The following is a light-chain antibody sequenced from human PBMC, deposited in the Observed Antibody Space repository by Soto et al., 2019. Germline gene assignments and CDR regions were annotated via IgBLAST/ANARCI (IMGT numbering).Light chain of an antibody. CDR3: SSYTSTFTYV. CDR2: EVS. J-gene: IGLJ1*01. CDR1: SSDVGRYNY. Sequence: QSALTDPASVSGSPGQSITISCSGTSSDVGRYNYVSWYQQHPGTAPKLMIYEVSNRPSGVSNRFSGSKSGDTASLTISGLQAEDEADYYCSSYTSTFTYVFGAGTKVTVL. V-gene: IGLV2-14*01.